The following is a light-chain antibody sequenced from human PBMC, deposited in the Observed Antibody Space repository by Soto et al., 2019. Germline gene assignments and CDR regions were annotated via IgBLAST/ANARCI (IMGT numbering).Light chain of an antibody. V-gene: IGKV3-15*01. CDR2: RAS. CDR3: LQYHNLWT. Sequence: IVMTQSPATLSVSPGERATLSCRASQSIYSNVAWYQQRPGQAPRLLIYRASYRATGIPARFSGSGSGTEFTLTISSLQSEEFSVYHCLQYHNLWTFGQGTKVEIK. J-gene: IGKJ1*01. CDR1: QSIYSN.